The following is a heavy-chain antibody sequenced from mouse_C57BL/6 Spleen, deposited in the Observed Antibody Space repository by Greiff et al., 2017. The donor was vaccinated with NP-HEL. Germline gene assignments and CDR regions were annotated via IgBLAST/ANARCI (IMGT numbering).Heavy chain of an antibody. CDR1: GYTFTSYG. J-gene: IGHJ3*01. CDR2: IYPRSGNT. CDR3: ARWWGSGYVWFAY. D-gene: IGHD3-2*02. Sequence: QVRLQQSGAELARPGASVKLSCKASGYTFTSYGISWVKQRTGQGLEWIGEIYPRSGNTYYNEKFKGKATLTADKSSRTAYMELRSLTSEDSAVYFCARWWGSGYVWFAYWGQGTLVTVAA. V-gene: IGHV1-81*01.